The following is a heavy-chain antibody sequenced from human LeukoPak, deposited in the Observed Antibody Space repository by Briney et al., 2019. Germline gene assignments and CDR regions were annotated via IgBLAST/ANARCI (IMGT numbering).Heavy chain of an antibody. J-gene: IGHJ4*02. Sequence: ASVKVSCKASGYTFTSYGISWVRQAPGQGLEWMGWISAYNGNTNYAQKLQDRVTMTTDTSTSTAYMELRSLRSDDTAVYYCARDRGYYYDSSGLFDYWGQGTLVTVSS. D-gene: IGHD3-22*01. CDR2: ISAYNGNT. CDR3: ARDRGYYYDSSGLFDY. V-gene: IGHV1-18*01. CDR1: GYTFTSYG.